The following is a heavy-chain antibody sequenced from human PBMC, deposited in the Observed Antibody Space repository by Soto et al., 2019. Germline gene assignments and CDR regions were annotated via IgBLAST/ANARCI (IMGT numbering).Heavy chain of an antibody. CDR2: IYYSGST. D-gene: IGHD3-3*01. V-gene: IGHV4-30-4*01. Sequence: SETLSLTCTVSGGSLSSGDYYRSWIRQPPGKGLEWIEYIYYSGSTYYNPSLKSRVTISVDTSKNQFSLKLSSVTAADTAVYYCACQPYYDFWSGYADYYYYYGMDVWGQGTTVTVSS. CDR1: GGSLSSGDYY. J-gene: IGHJ6*02. CDR3: ACQPYYDFWSGYADYYYYYGMDV.